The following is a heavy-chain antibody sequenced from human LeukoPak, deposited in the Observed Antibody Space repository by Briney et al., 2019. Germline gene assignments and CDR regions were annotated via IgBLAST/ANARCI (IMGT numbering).Heavy chain of an antibody. CDR2: INPSGGST. Sequence: ASVKVSCKASGYTFTSYYMHWVRQAPGQGLEWMGIINPSGGSTSYAQKFQGRVTMTTDTSTSTAYMELRSLRSDDTAVYYCARDQFYSYGTVDFQHWGQGTLVTVSS. D-gene: IGHD5-18*01. V-gene: IGHV1-46*01. J-gene: IGHJ1*01. CDR1: GYTFTSYY. CDR3: ARDQFYSYGTVDFQH.